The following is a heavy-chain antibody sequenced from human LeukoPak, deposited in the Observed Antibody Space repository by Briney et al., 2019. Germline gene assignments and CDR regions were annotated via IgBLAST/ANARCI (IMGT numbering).Heavy chain of an antibody. Sequence: KAGGSLRLSCAGSGFTPSSYTMNWVRQAPGKGLEWVASISGRGDYMYYADSVKGRFTISRDNAKNSLFLQMNSLRADDTAVYYCARRSGSYDYWGQGTLVIVSS. CDR3: ARRSGSYDY. J-gene: IGHJ4*02. CDR2: ISGRGDYM. CDR1: GFTPSSYT. V-gene: IGHV3-21*01. D-gene: IGHD1-26*01.